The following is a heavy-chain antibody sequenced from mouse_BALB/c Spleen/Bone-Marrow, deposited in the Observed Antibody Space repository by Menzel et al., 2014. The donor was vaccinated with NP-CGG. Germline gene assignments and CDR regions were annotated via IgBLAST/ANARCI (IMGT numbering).Heavy chain of an antibody. D-gene: IGHD1-1*01. CDR2: IRNKANGYTT. CDR3: ARDRGGLLHDY. Sequence: EVHLVESGGGLVQPGGSLILSCAPSGFTFTDYYMSWVRQPPGKALEWLGFIRNKANGYTTEYSASVKGRFTISRDNSQSILYLQMNTLRAEDSATYYCARDRGGLLHDYWGQGTTLTVSS. J-gene: IGHJ2*01. CDR1: GFTFTDYY. V-gene: IGHV7-3*02.